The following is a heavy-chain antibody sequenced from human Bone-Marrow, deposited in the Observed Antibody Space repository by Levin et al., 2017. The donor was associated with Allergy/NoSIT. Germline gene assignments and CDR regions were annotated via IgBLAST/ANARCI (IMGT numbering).Heavy chain of an antibody. CDR1: GFTFSSSG. V-gene: IGHV3-30*18. D-gene: IGHD2-21*02. CDR3: AKTIFDCGGDCYGPNLYYYYGMDV. CDR2: ISYDGSNK. J-gene: IGHJ6*02. Sequence: GESLKISCAASGFTFSSSGMHWVRQAPGKGLEWVAVISYDGSNKKYADSVKGRFTISRDNSKNTLYLQMNSLRAEDTAVYYCAKTIFDCGGDCYGPNLYYYYGMDVWGQGTTVTVSS.